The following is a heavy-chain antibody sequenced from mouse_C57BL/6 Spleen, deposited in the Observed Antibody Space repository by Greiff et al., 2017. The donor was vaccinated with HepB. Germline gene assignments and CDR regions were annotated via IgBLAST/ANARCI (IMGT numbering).Heavy chain of an antibody. V-gene: IGHV1-63*01. Sequence: VQLQQSGAELVRPGTSVKMSCKASGYTFTNYWIGWAKQKPGHGLEWIGDIYPGGGYTNYNEKFKGKATLTADKSSSTAYMQFSSLTSEDSAIYYCARRRGNQKAYDYWGQGTTLTVSS. CDR2: IYPGGGYT. D-gene: IGHD6-5*01. CDR1: GYTFTNYW. CDR3: ARRRGNQKAYDY. J-gene: IGHJ2*01.